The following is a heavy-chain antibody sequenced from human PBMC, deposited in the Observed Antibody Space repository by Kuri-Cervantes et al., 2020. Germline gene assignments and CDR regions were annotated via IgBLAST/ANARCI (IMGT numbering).Heavy chain of an antibody. CDR3: ARDSGIVAANDAFDI. D-gene: IGHD6-13*01. Sequence: SETLSLTCAVSGGSISSSNWWSWVRQPPGKGLEWIGSIYYSGSTYPKSSLKSRVTISLDTSKNQFSLKLSSVTAADTAVYYCARDSGIVAANDAFDIWGQGTMVTVSS. V-gene: IGHV4-4*02. J-gene: IGHJ3*02. CDR1: GGSISSSNW. CDR2: IYYSGST.